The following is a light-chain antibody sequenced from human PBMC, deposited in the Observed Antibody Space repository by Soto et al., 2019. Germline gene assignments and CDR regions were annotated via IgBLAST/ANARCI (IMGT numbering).Light chain of an antibody. V-gene: IGKV3-20*01. CDR2: GAS. J-gene: IGKJ4*01. CDR3: QQYDRSPLT. CDR1: QSVSSNY. Sequence: EIVLTQSPGTLSLSPGERATLSCRASQSVSSNYLAWYQQKPGQAPTLLIYGASSRATGIPDRFSGSGSGTDFTLTISRLEPEDFAVYYCQQYDRSPLTFGGGTKVEIK.